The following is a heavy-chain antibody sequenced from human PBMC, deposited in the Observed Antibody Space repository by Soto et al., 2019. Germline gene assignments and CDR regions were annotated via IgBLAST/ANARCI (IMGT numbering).Heavy chain of an antibody. CDR2: INHLETT. CDR3: ASGGGSDSFDY. Sequence: PSETLSLTCTVSGASITFGGYSWSWIRQTPGKGLEWIGYINHLETTFYNPSFESRLTLSIDRAKNQFSLKLHSMSAEDRAVYFCASGGGSDSFDYWGQGILATVSS. D-gene: IGHD1-26*01. V-gene: IGHV4-30-2*01. CDR1: GASITFGGYS. J-gene: IGHJ4*02.